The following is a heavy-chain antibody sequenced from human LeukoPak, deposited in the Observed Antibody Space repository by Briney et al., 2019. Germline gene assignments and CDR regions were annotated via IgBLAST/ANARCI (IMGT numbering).Heavy chain of an antibody. CDR1: GASTSAYY. Sequence: SETLSLTCTVSGASTSAYYWSWIRQPPGKGLEWIGYTYSGGNANYNPSLKSRVTVSIDTSENQFSLRLTSVTAADTAVYFCAHSKRGGGYYINAFAVWGQGTLVTISS. CDR3: AHSKRGGGYYINAFAV. D-gene: IGHD1-26*01. V-gene: IGHV4-59*01. CDR2: TYSGGNA. J-gene: IGHJ3*01.